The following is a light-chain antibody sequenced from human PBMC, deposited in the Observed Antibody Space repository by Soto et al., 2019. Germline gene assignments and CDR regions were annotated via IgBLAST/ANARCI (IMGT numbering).Light chain of an antibody. CDR1: QSVSGN. CDR2: AAS. J-gene: IGKJ3*01. V-gene: IGKV3-15*01. Sequence: EIVMTQSPATLSVSPGERATLSCRASQSVSGNLAWYQQKPGQAPRLLIYAASTRATGIPARFSGSGSGTEFTLTISSLQFEDFAVYYCQQYNSWPPITFGPGNKVYIK. CDR3: QQYNSWPPIT.